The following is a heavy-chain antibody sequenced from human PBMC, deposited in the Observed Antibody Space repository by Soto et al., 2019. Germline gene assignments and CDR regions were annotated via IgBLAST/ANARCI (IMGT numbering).Heavy chain of an antibody. CDR1: GYTLTSYY. CDR3: ARGISTTRYYYYYGMDV. V-gene: IGHV1-46*01. Sequence: QVQLVQSGAEVKKPGASVKVSCKASGYTLTSYYLHWVRQAPGQGPEWMGIINPSGGITNDAQKFQDRVTMTSDTSTSTVYMELSSLRSEDTAVYYCARGISTTRYYYYYGMDVWGHGTTVTVSS. J-gene: IGHJ6*02. CDR2: INPSGGIT. D-gene: IGHD2-2*01.